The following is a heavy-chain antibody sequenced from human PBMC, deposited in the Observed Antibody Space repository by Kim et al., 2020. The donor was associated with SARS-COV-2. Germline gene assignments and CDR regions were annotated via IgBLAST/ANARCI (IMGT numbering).Heavy chain of an antibody. Sequence: KGRFTSSRDDAKNTLYLQMNSLKTEDTAVYYCTTDLYYYDSSGYFYPIDYWGQGTLVTVSS. V-gene: IGHV3-15*01. D-gene: IGHD3-22*01. CDR3: TTDLYYYDSSGYFYPIDY. J-gene: IGHJ4*02.